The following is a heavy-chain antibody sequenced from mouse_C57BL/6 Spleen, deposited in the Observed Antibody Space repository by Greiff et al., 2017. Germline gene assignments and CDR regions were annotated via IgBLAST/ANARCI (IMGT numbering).Heavy chain of an antibody. Sequence: EVQLQQSGPELVKPGASVKISCKASGYPFTDYNMNWVKQSNGKSLEWIGVINPNYGTTSYNQKFKGKATLTVDQSSSTAYMQLNRLTYEDSALYNCAREDGSSYYIDYWGQSTTRTVSS. CDR2: INPNYGTT. J-gene: IGHJ2*01. V-gene: IGHV1-39*01. D-gene: IGHD1-1*01. CDR3: AREDGSSYYIDY. CDR1: GYPFTDYN.